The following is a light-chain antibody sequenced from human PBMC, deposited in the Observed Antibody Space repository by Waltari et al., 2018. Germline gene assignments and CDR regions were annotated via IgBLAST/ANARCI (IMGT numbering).Light chain of an antibody. Sequence: DIQMTQSPSSVSASLGDRVTITCRASQEISRYLAWYQQTPGRSPKILIFDTSSLQSGVPSRFSGSGSGTDFTLTISSLQPEDFATYYCLQVSNFPITFGQGTRLEIK. J-gene: IGKJ5*01. V-gene: IGKV1D-12*01. CDR3: LQVSNFPIT. CDR2: DTS. CDR1: QEISRY.